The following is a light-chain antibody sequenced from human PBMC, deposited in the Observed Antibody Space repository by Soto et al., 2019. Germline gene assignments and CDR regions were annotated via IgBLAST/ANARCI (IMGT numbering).Light chain of an antibody. J-gene: IGKJ3*01. CDR1: QDISNY. Sequence: DIQMTQSPSSLSASVGDRVTITCQASQDISNYLNWYEQKPGKAPKLLIYAASNLETGVPSRFRGSGSGTYFTFTISSLQPEAIATYYCQQYDNLPPGAFTFGPGTKVDIK. CDR3: QQYDNLPPGAFT. V-gene: IGKV1-33*01. CDR2: AAS.